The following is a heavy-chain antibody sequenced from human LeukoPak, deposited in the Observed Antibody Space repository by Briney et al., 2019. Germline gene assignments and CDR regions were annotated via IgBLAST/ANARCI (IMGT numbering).Heavy chain of an antibody. D-gene: IGHD7-27*01. Sequence: GGSLRLSCEASGFTFSICSMNWVRQAPGKGLEWVSSMSANSFSIHYGESVKGRFTISRDNAKNSLHLQMNSLRVEDTGIYYCAREAPGDEALDIWGQGTMVTVSS. CDR2: MSANSFSI. V-gene: IGHV3-21*01. J-gene: IGHJ3*02. CDR3: AREAPGDEALDI. CDR1: GFTFSICS.